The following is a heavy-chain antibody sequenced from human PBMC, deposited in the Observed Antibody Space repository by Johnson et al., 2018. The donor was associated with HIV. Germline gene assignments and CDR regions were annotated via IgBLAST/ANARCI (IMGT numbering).Heavy chain of an antibody. D-gene: IGHD3-22*01. J-gene: IGHJ3*02. Sequence: VQLLESGGGLVQPGGSLRLSCAASGFTFSDYYMSWIRQAPGKGLEWVSYISSSGSTIYYADSVKGRFTISRDNAKNSLYLQMNSLRAEDTAVYYCARQLGYYYDSSGYYAEPDDAFDIWGQGTMVTVSS. CDR1: GFTFSDYY. CDR2: ISSSGSTI. V-gene: IGHV3-11*04. CDR3: ARQLGYYYDSSGYYAEPDDAFDI.